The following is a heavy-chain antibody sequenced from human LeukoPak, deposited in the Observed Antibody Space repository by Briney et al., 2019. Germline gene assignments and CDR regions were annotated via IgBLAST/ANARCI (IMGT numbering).Heavy chain of an antibody. J-gene: IGHJ5*02. CDR2: ISGSGGST. CDR3: AKGVSITIFGVVNNWFDP. V-gene: IGHV3-23*01. Sequence: GGSLRLSCAASGFTFSSYAMGWVRQAPGKGLEWVSAISGSGGSTYYADSVKGRFTISRDNSKNTLYLQMNSLRAEDTAVYYCAKGVSITIFGVVNNWFDPWGQGTLVTVSS. D-gene: IGHD3-3*01. CDR1: GFTFSSYA.